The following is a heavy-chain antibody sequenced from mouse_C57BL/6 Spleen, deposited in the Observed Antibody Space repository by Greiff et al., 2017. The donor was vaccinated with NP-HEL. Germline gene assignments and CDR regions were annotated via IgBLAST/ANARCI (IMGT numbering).Heavy chain of an antibody. D-gene: IGHD3-3*01. Sequence: VQLQQSGPALVKPGASVKISCKASGYSFTDYNMNWVKQSNGKSLEWIGVINPNYGTTSYNHKFKGKATLTVDQYSSTAYMQLNSLTSDDSAVYYCARSGTRYYAKDYRGQGTSVTVSS. J-gene: IGHJ4*01. CDR3: ARSGTRYYAKDY. CDR2: INPNYGTT. V-gene: IGHV1-39*01. CDR1: GYSFTDYN.